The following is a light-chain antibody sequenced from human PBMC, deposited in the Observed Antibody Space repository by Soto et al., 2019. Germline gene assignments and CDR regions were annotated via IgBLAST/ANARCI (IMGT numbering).Light chain of an antibody. CDR1: QDISRW. Sequence: DVQMTQSPSSVSAFVGDRVTITCRASQDISRWLAWYQQKPGKAPKLLIQVASTLQSGVPSRFSGSGSGTDFALTINSLQPEDFAIYFCQQGDAFPLTFGGGTKVEIK. CDR2: VAS. J-gene: IGKJ4*01. V-gene: IGKV1-12*01. CDR3: QQGDAFPLT.